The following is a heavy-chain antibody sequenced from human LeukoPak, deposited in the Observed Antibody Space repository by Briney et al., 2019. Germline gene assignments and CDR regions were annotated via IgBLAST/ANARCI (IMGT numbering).Heavy chain of an antibody. Sequence: GASVKVSCKASGYTFTDYCMHWVRQAPGQGLEWMGWISAYNGNTNYAQKLQGRVTMTTDTSTSTAYMELRSLRSDDTAVYYCARERGYYDSSGYYLDSWGQGTLVTVSS. V-gene: IGHV1-18*04. J-gene: IGHJ4*02. CDR2: ISAYNGNT. CDR1: GYTFTDYC. CDR3: ARERGYYDSSGYYLDS. D-gene: IGHD3-22*01.